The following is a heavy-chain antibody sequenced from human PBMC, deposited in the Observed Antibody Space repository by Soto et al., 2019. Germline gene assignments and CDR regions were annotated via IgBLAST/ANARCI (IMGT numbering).Heavy chain of an antibody. Sequence: QVQLVESGGGVVQPGRSLRLSCAASGFTFSSYGMHWVRQAPGKGLEWVAVIWYDGSNKYYADSVKGRFTISRDNSKNTLYLQMNSLRAEDAAVYYCGREAGGDYVFAFDIWGQGTMVTVSS. D-gene: IGHD4-17*01. CDR1: GFTFSSYG. V-gene: IGHV3-33*01. CDR2: IWYDGSNK. J-gene: IGHJ3*02. CDR3: GREAGGDYVFAFDI.